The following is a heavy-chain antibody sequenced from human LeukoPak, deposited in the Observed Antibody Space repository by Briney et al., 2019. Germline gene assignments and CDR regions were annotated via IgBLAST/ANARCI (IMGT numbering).Heavy chain of an antibody. D-gene: IGHD4-17*01. J-gene: IGHJ5*02. Sequence: GGSLRLSCAASGFTFSSYAMSWVRQAPGKGLEWVSAISGSGGSTYYADSVKGRFTISRDNSKNTLYLQMNSLKTEDTAVYYCTTDSVDYGDYWSGSGFDPWGQGTLVTVSS. CDR3: TTDSVDYGDYWSGSGFDP. V-gene: IGHV3-23*01. CDR1: GFTFSSYA. CDR2: ISGSGGST.